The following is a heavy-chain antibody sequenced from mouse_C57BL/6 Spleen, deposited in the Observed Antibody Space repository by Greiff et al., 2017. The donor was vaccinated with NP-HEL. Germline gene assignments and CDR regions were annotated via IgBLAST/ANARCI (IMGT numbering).Heavy chain of an antibody. Sequence: EVMLVESGGGLVQPGGSLKLSCAASGFTFSDYYMYWVRQTPEKRLEWVAYISNGGGSTYYPDTVKGRFTISRDNAKNTLYLQMSRLKSEDTAMYYCARRGSDYYAMDYWGQGTSVTVSS. CDR2: ISNGGGST. CDR3: ARRGSDYYAMDY. J-gene: IGHJ4*01. V-gene: IGHV5-12*01. CDR1: GFTFSDYY.